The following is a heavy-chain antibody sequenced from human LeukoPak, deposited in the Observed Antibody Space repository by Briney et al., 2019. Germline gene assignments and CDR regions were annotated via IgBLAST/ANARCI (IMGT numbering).Heavy chain of an antibody. V-gene: IGHV1-2*02. J-gene: IGHJ5*02. Sequence: ASVKVSCTTSGFTFTGYYMHWVRQAPGQGLEWMGWINPNSGGTNYAQKFQGRVTMTRDTSISTAYMELSRLRSDDTAVYYCVRRRLNWFDPWGQGTLVTVSS. CDR3: VRRRLNWFDP. CDR2: INPNSGGT. D-gene: IGHD6-6*01. CDR1: GFTFTGYY.